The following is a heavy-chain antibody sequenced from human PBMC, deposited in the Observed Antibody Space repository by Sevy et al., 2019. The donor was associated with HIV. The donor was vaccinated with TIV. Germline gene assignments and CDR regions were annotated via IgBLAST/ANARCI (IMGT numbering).Heavy chain of an antibody. J-gene: IGHJ5*02. D-gene: IGHD2-15*01. CDR3: AREEAPNCNIRYCSGDNCFYNSFDP. CDR2: ISSDGITK. CDR1: GFTFSDYA. V-gene: IGHV3-30-3*01. Sequence: GGSLRLSCAASGFTFSDYAMHWVRQAPGKGLEWVSIISSDGITKYYADSVKGRFTISRDNSENSLYLQMNSLRPQDTAVYYCAREEAPNCNIRYCSGDNCFYNSFDPWGQGTLVTVSS.